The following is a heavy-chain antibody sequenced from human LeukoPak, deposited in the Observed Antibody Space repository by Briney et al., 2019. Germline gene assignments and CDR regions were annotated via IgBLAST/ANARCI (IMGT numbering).Heavy chain of an antibody. Sequence: SETLSLTCNVSGGSITSHHWSWIRRPPGKGLEWIGDIYYSGDSKYNPSLKSRVTMSVDTSKNQFSLKVSSVTAADTAVYYCARHARSAGYYPYFDYWGQGILVIVSP. CDR1: GGSITSHH. V-gene: IGHV4-59*08. CDR3: ARHARSAGYYPYFDY. D-gene: IGHD3-9*01. J-gene: IGHJ4*02. CDR2: IYYSGDS.